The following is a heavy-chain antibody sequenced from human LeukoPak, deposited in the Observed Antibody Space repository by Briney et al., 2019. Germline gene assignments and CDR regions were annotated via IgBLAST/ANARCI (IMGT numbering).Heavy chain of an antibody. J-gene: IGHJ4*02. Sequence: PSETLSLTCTVSGGSISSYYWSWIRQPPGKGLEWIGYIYYSGSTNYNPSLKSRVTISVDTSKNQFSLKLGSVTAADTAVYYCARSSYYDFWSDPEGFDYWGQGTLVTVSS. V-gene: IGHV4-59*01. CDR2: IYYSGST. CDR3: ARSSYYDFWSDPEGFDY. D-gene: IGHD3-3*01. CDR1: GGSISSYY.